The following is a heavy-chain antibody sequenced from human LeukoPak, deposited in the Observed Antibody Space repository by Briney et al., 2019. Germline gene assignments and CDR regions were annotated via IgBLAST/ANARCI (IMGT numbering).Heavy chain of an antibody. V-gene: IGHV4-34*01. CDR3: AREGYGGNSGVRY. CDR2: INHSGST. CDR1: GGSFSGYY. J-gene: IGHJ4*02. D-gene: IGHD4-23*01. Sequence: SETLSLTCAVYGGSFSGYYWSWIRQPPGKGLEWIGEINHSGSTNYNPSLKSRVTISVDTSKNQFSLKLSSVTAADTAVYYCAREGYGGNSGVRYWGQGTLVTASS.